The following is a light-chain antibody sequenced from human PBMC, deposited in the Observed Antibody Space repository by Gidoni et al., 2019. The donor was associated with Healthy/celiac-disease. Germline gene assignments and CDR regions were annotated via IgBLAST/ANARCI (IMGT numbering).Light chain of an antibody. J-gene: IGLJ2*01. CDR1: TSYVGGYNY. CDR2: AVS. CDR3: CSYAGSYTYVV. V-gene: IGLV2-11*01. Sequence: QSALTQPRSVSGSPGQSVTISCTGTTSYVGGYNYVSWYQQHPGKAPKLMIYAVSERPSGVPDRFSGSKSGNTASLTISGLQAEDEADYYCCSYAGSYTYVVFGGGTKLTV.